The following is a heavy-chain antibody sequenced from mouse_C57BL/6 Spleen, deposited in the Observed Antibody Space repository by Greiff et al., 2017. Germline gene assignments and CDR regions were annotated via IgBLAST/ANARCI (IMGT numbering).Heavy chain of an antibody. D-gene: IGHD1-1*01. J-gene: IGHJ2*01. CDR1: GFSLTSYG. CDR3: AKEGKLPYFDY. Sequence: QVQLKESGPGLGAPSQSLSITCTVSGFSLTSYGVSWVRQHTGKGLEWLGVIWGNGSTNYHAARISKLSISQDNSKSQVYLKLNSLQTDDTATYYRAKEGKLPYFDYWGQGTTLTVSS. V-gene: IGHV2-3*01. CDR2: IWGNGST.